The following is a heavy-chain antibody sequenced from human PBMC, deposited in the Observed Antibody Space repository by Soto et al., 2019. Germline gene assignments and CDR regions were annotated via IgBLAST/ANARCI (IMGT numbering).Heavy chain of an antibody. D-gene: IGHD6-13*01. J-gene: IGHJ6*03. CDR1: GGTFSSYA. Sequence: ASVKVSCKASGGTFSSYAISWVRQAPGQGLEWMGGIIPIFGIANYAQKFQGRVTITADKSTSTAYMELSSLRSEDTAVYYCARSSESSSSNYYYYYMDVWGKGTTVTVSS. CDR2: IIPIFGIA. CDR3: ARSSESSSSNYYYYYMDV. V-gene: IGHV1-69*10.